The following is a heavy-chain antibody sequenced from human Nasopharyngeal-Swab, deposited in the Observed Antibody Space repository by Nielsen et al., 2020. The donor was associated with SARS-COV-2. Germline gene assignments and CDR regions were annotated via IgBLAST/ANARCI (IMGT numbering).Heavy chain of an antibody. Sequence: WSRQSPGKGLEWVAVISYDGSNKYYADSVKGRFTISRDNSKNTLYLQMNSLRAEDTAVYYCAKDKKARGDSSSWTTDYWGQGTLVTVSS. J-gene: IGHJ4*02. D-gene: IGHD6-13*01. CDR2: ISYDGSNK. V-gene: IGHV3-30*18. CDR3: AKDKKARGDSSSWTTDY.